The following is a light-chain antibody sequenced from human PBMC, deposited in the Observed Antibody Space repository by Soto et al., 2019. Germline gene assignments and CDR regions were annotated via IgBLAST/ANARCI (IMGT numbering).Light chain of an antibody. J-gene: IGKJ5*01. CDR2: GAS. V-gene: IGKV3-15*01. CDR3: QQYGNSPIT. Sequence: VMTQSPATLSVSPGERATLSCRASQNLRSSLAWYQQKPGQAPRLLIYGASTRATGIPARFSGSGSGTEFTLTISSLQSEDFAVYYCQQYGNSPITFGQGTRLEI. CDR1: QNLRSS.